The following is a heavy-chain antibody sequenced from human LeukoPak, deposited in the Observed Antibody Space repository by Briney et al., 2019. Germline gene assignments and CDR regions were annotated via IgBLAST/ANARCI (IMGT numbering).Heavy chain of an antibody. D-gene: IGHD6-19*01. CDR1: GGTFSSYA. J-gene: IGHJ4*02. V-gene: IGHV1-69*13. Sequence: SVKVSCKASGGTFSSYAISWVRQAPGQGLEWMGGIIPIFGTANYAQKFQGRVTITADESTSTAYMELSSLRSEDTAVYYCARRAVAGTSFDYWGQGTLVTVSS. CDR2: IIPIFGTA. CDR3: ARRAVAGTSFDY.